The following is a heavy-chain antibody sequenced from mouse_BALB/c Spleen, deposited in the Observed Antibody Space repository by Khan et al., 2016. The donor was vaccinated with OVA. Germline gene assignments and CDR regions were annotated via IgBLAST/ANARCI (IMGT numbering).Heavy chain of an antibody. J-gene: IGHJ2*01. D-gene: IGHD1-1*01. CDR2: ISSGGTYT. CDR1: GFTFSSYA. Sequence: EVELVESGGTLVKPGGSLKLSCAASGFTFSSYAMSWVRQTPEKRLEWVATISSGGTYTYYPDSVKGRFTISRDNAKNTLYLQMSSLRSEDMAMHYCVRDYYGSSYEDYWGQGTTLTVSS. V-gene: IGHV5-9-3*01. CDR3: VRDYYGSSYEDY.